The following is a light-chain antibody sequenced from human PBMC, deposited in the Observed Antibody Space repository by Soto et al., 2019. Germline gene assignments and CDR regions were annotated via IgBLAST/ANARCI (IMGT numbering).Light chain of an antibody. J-gene: IGKJ4*01. CDR3: QQRSILFT. V-gene: IGKV3D-20*02. CDR2: GAS. Sequence: EIVLTQSPGTLSLSPGERATLSCRASQSVSSSYLAWYQQKPGQAPRLLIYGASSRATGIPDRFSGSGSGTDFTLTISRLEPEDFAVYYCQQRSILFTFGGGTKVDIK. CDR1: QSVSSSY.